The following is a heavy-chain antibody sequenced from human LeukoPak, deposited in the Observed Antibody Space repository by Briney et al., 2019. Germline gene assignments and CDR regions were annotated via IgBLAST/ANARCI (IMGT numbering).Heavy chain of an antibody. V-gene: IGHV4-59*01. CDR2: IYYSGTT. Sequence: SETLSLTCTLSGGSISGYYWSWIRQSPGKGLEWIGYIYYSGTTNYNPSLEGRVTISVDTSKNQFSLKLSSVTAADTAVHYCARDKSAGDPNWYFDLWGRGTLVTVSS. CDR3: ARDKSAGDPNWYFDL. J-gene: IGHJ2*01. CDR1: GGSISGYY. D-gene: IGHD7-27*01.